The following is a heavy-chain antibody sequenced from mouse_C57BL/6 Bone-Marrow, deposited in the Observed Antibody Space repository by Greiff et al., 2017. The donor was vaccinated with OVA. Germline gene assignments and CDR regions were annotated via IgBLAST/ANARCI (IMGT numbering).Heavy chain of an antibody. J-gene: IGHJ4*01. CDR2: ISDGGSYT. CDR3: ARDSSQPYYAMDY. Sequence: EVQLVESGGGLVKPGGSLKLSCAASGFTFSSYAMSWVRQTPEKRLELVATISDGGSYTYYPDNVKGRFTISRDNAKNNLYLQMSHLKSEDTAMYYGARDSSQPYYAMDYWGQGTSVTVSS. V-gene: IGHV5-4*01. CDR1: GFTFSSYA. D-gene: IGHD1-1*01.